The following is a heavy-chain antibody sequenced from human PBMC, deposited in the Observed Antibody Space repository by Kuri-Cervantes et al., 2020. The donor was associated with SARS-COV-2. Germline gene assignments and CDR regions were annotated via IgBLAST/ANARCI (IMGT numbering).Heavy chain of an antibody. J-gene: IGHJ3*02. D-gene: IGHD4-23*01. CDR3: AKGGPVEREDAFDI. V-gene: IGHV3-30*02. CDR2: IRYDGSNK. CDR1: GFTFRSYG. Sequence: GESLKISCAASGFTFRSYGLHLVRQAPGKGLEWVAVIRYDGSNKYYADSGKGRFTISRDNSENPLYLQMNSLSAEDTAVYYCAKGGPVEREDAFDIWGQGTMVTVSS.